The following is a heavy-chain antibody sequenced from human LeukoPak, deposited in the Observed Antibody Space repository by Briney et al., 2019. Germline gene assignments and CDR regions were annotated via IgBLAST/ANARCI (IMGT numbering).Heavy chain of an antibody. CDR3: ARVGGSDAFDI. CDR1: GGSISSHY. D-gene: IGHD3-10*01. J-gene: IGHJ3*02. Sequence: SETLSLTCTVSGGSISSHYWSWIRQPPGKGLEWIGYIYYSGSTNYNPSLKSRVTISVDTSKNQFSLKLSSVTAADTAVYYCARVGGSDAFDIWGQGTMVTVSS. V-gene: IGHV4-59*11. CDR2: IYYSGST.